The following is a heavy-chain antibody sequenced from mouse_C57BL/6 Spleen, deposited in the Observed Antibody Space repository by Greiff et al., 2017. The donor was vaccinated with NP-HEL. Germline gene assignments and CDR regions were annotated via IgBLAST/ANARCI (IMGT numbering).Heavy chain of an antibody. CDR1: GYTFTSYW. CDR2: IDPSDSET. CDR3: ARRSLGPYWYFDV. D-gene: IGHD4-1*01. Sequence: QVQLQQSGAELVRPGSSVKLSCKASGYTFTSYWMHWVKQRPIQGLEWIGNIDPSDSETHYNQKFKDKATLTVDKSSSTAYMQLSSLTSEDSAVYYCARRSLGPYWYFDVWGTGTTVTVSS. J-gene: IGHJ1*03. V-gene: IGHV1-52*01.